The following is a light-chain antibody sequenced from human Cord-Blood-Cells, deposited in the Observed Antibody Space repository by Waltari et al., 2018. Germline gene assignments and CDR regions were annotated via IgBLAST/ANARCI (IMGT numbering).Light chain of an antibody. CDR2: AAS. Sequence: DIQMTQSPSSLSASVGDRVTITCRASQSICSYLNWYQQKPGKAPKLLIYAASSLQSGVPSRFSGSGSGTDFTLTISSPQPEDFATYYCQQSYSTPYSFGQGTKL. CDR1: QSICSY. J-gene: IGKJ2*03. V-gene: IGKV1-39*01. CDR3: QQSYSTPYS.